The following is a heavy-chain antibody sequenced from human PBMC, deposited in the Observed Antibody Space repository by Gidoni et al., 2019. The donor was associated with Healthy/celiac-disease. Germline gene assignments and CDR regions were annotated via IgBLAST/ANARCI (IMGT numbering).Heavy chain of an antibody. Sequence: QVQLQESGPGLVKPSETLSLTCTVSGGSISSSYWSWIRQPPGKGLEWIGYIYYSGSTNYNPSLKSRVTISVDTSKNQFSLKLSSVTAADTAVYYCARDRYDILTGYYAFDIWGQGTMVTVSS. CDR1: GGSISSSY. D-gene: IGHD3-9*01. CDR2: IYYSGST. CDR3: ARDRYDILTGYYAFDI. J-gene: IGHJ3*02. V-gene: IGHV4-59*01.